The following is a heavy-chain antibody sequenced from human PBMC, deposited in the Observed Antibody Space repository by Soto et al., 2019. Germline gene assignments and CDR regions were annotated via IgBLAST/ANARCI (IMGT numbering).Heavy chain of an antibody. CDR2: IFHSWST. CDR3: ARGMSWSGYYSTYGRDV. CDR1: CDSMSSGGYS. Sequence: PSETLSPTCAVSCDSMSSGGYSWSWIRQPPGKGQEWFGSIFHSWSTYYNPSFKSRVTISADRSKNQCSLKLSSVTAADTAVYFCARGMSWSGYYSTYGRDVCGQGTTVTVTS. D-gene: IGHD3-3*01. V-gene: IGHV4-30-2*01. J-gene: IGHJ6*02.